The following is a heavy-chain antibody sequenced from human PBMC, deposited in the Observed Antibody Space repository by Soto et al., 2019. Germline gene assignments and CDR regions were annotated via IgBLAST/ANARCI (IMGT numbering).Heavy chain of an antibody. Sequence: SETLSLTCTVSGGSISSYYWSWIRQPPGKGLEWIGYIYYSGSTNYNPSLKSRVTISVDTSKNQFSLKLSSVTAADTAVYYCASIRDYYMAVWGQGTTVTGSS. D-gene: IGHD3-3*02. CDR1: GGSISSYY. CDR3: ASIRDYYMAV. J-gene: IGHJ6*03. V-gene: IGHV4-59*01. CDR2: IYYSGST.